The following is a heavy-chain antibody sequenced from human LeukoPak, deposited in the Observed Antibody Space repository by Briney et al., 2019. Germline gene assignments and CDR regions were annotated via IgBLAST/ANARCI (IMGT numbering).Heavy chain of an antibody. CDR1: GYTFTSYG. CDR3: ARAGYGDYEYYFDY. D-gene: IGHD4-17*01. J-gene: IGHJ4*02. Sequence: ASVKVSCKASGYTFTSYGISWVRQAPGQGLEWMGWISAYNGNTNYAQKLQGRVTMTTDTSTSTAYMGLRSLRSDDTAVYYCARAGYGDYEYYFDYWGQGTLVTVSS. V-gene: IGHV1-18*01. CDR2: ISAYNGNT.